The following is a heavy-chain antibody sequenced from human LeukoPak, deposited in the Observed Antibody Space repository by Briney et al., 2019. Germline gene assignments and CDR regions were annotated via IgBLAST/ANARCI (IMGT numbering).Heavy chain of an antibody. CDR3: ARALLSGSYYTTHFDY. Sequence: SETLSLTCAVYGGSFSGYYRSWIRQPPGKGLEWIGEINHSGSTNYNPSLKSRVTISVDTSKNQFSLKLSSVTAADTAVYYCARALLSGSYYTTHFDYWGQGTLVTVSS. J-gene: IGHJ4*02. CDR2: INHSGST. D-gene: IGHD1-26*01. V-gene: IGHV4-34*01. CDR1: GGSFSGYY.